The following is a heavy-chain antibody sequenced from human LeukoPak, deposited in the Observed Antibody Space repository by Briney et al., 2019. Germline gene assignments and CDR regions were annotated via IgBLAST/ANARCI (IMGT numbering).Heavy chain of an antibody. J-gene: IGHJ5*02. D-gene: IGHD2-2*01. Sequence: SETLSLTCAVYGGSFSGYYWSWIRQPPGKGLEWIREINHSGGTNYNPSLKSRVTISVDTSKIQCSLKQSSVTAADTAVYYCARRNIVAVPIYNWFDPWGQGTLVTVSS. CDR2: INHSGGT. CDR3: ARRNIVAVPIYNWFDP. CDR1: GGSFSGYY. V-gene: IGHV4-34*01.